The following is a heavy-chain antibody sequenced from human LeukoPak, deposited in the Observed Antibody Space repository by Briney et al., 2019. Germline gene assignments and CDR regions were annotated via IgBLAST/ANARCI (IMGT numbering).Heavy chain of an antibody. J-gene: IGHJ4*02. D-gene: IGHD3-10*01. CDR3: ARGLGIGEPKSDYFDY. V-gene: IGHV4-38-2*02. CDR2: IYHSGST. Sequence: PSETLSLTCTVSGYSISSGYYWGWIRQPPGKGLEWIGSIYHSGSTYYNPSLKSRVTISVDTSKNQFSLKLSSVTAADTAVYYCARGLGIGEPKSDYFDYWGQGTLVTVSS. CDR1: GYSISSGYY.